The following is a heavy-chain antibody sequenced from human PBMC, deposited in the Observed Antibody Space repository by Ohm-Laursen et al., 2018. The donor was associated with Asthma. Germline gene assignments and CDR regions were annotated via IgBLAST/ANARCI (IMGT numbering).Heavy chain of an antibody. D-gene: IGHD3-22*01. CDR3: ARSDRIVVLDY. CDR2: ISSSGSTI. J-gene: IGHJ4*02. Sequence: SLRLSCTASGFTFSDYYMSWIRQAPGKGLEWVSYISSSGSTIYYADSVKGRFTISRDNAKNSLYLQMNSLRAEDTAVYYCARSDRIVVLDYWGQGTLVTVSS. CDR1: GFTFSDYY. V-gene: IGHV3-11*01.